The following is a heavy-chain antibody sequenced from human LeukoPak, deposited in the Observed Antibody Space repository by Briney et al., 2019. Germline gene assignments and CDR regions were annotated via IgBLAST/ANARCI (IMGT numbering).Heavy chain of an antibody. CDR2: ITPKSGDT. V-gene: IGHV1-2*02. J-gene: IGHJ4*02. Sequence: EASVKVSCKASGYTFSDFYIHWVRQAPGQGLEYVGWITPKSGDTYSPQRFQGRVTMTRDASISTGYMELSSLRSDDTAVYFCARVRLADERAWAYWGQGTLVTVSS. CDR3: ARVRLADERAWAY. D-gene: IGHD3-3*02. CDR1: GYTFSDFY.